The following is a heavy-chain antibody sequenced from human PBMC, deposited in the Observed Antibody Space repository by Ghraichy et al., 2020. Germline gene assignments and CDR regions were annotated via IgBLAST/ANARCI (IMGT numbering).Heavy chain of an antibody. V-gene: IGHV2-5*02. CDR3: ANSDGGIVVPYGMDV. D-gene: IGHD1-26*01. CDR1: GFSFSTSGVA. J-gene: IGHJ6*04. Sequence: SGPTLVKPTQTLTLTCTFSGFSFSTSGVAVGWIRQPPGKALEWLALIYWDDDSRYSPSLRTRLTITKETSKHQVVLTMTNMDPVDTGTDYCANSDGGIVVPYGMDVWGKGTTVTVS. CDR2: IYWDDDS.